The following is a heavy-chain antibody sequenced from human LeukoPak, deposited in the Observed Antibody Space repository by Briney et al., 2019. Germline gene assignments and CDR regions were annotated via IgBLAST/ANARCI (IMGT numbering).Heavy chain of an antibody. CDR2: IYYSGST. J-gene: IGHJ3*02. D-gene: IGHD3-3*02. Sequence: TSETLSLTCAVYGGSFSGYYWSWIRQPPGKGLEWIGYIYYSGSTNYNPSLKSRVTISVDTSKNQFSLKLSSVTAADTAVYYCARGGGIRSAFDIWGQGTMVTVSS. V-gene: IGHV4-59*01. CDR3: ARGGGIRSAFDI. CDR1: GGSFSGYY.